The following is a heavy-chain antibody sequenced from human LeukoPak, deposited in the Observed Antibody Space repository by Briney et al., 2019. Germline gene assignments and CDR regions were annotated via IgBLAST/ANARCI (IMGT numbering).Heavy chain of an antibody. D-gene: IGHD5/OR15-5a*01. CDR1: GGSFSGYY. CDR2: INHSGST. V-gene: IGHV4-34*01. CDR3: ARHSTLYYYYYMDV. J-gene: IGHJ6*03. Sequence: PSETLSLTCAVYGGSFSGYYWSWIRQPPGKGLEWIGEINHSGSTNYNPSLKSRVTISVDTSKNQFSLKLSSVTAADTAVYYCARHSTLYYYYYMDVWGKGTTVTISS.